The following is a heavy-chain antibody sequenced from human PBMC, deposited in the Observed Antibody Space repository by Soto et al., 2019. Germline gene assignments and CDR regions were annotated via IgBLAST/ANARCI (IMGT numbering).Heavy chain of an antibody. J-gene: IGHJ4*02. CDR1: GFTFSSYA. V-gene: IGHV3-23*01. Sequence: GGSLRLSCAVSGFTFSSYAMSWVRQALGKGLEWVSGISGSGGSTYSADSVKGRFTISRDNSKNTLYLQMNSLRVEDTAVYYCAKDRKSGSGWYWDYWGQGTLVTVSS. CDR2: ISGSGGST. D-gene: IGHD6-19*01. CDR3: AKDRKSGSGWYWDY.